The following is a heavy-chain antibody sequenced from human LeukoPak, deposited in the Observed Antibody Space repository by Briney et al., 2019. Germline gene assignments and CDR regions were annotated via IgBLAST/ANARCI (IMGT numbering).Heavy chain of an antibody. Sequence: SETLSLTCAVYGGSFSGYYWSWIRQPPGKGLEWIGEINHSGSTNYNPSLKSRVTISVDTSKNQFSLKLSSVTAADTAVYYCARGGPELWTHYYYYYGMDVWGQGTMVTVSS. CDR2: INHSGST. J-gene: IGHJ6*02. D-gene: IGHD5-18*01. V-gene: IGHV4-34*01. CDR3: ARGGPELWTHYYYYYGMDV. CDR1: GGSFSGYY.